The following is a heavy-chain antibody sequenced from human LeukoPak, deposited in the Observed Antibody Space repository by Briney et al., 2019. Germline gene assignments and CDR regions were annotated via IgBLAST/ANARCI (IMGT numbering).Heavy chain of an antibody. CDR2: ITASGAST. Sequence: GGSLRLSCAVSGFTFIKYSMTWVRQAPGKGLEWVSAITASGASTDYADSVKGRFTISRDNAKNSLYLQMNSLRAEDTAVYYCARDSSGWSLFDYWGQGTLVTVSS. CDR1: GFTFIKYS. J-gene: IGHJ4*02. D-gene: IGHD6-19*01. V-gene: IGHV3-23*01. CDR3: ARDSSGWSLFDY.